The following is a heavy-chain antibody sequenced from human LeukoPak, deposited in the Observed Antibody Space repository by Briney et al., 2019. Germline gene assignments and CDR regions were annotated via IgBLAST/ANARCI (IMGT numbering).Heavy chain of an antibody. V-gene: IGHV3-48*03. Sequence: GGSLRLSCAASGFTFSSYEMNWVRQAPGKGLEWVSYISSSGSTIYYADSVKGRFTISRDNAKNSLYPQMNSLRAEDTAVYYCARRYSSSWYYYFGYWGQGTLVTVSS. CDR3: ARRYSSSWYYYFGY. CDR2: ISSSGSTI. CDR1: GFTFSSYE. D-gene: IGHD6-13*01. J-gene: IGHJ4*02.